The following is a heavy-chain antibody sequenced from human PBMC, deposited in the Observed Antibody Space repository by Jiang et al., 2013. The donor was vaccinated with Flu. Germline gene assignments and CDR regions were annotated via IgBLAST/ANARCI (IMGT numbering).Heavy chain of an antibody. D-gene: IGHD1-1*01. CDR2: ISAGNGNT. J-gene: IGHJ4*02. CDR3: ARDRTGTTQGFDY. V-gene: IGHV1-3*01. Sequence: SGAEVKEPGASVKVSCKASGYTYTSYAIHWVRQAPGQRLEWMGWISAGNGNTKYSQRFQGRVTITRDTSADTAYMELSSLKSEDTAVYYCARDRTGTTQGFDYWGQGTLV. CDR1: GYTYTSYA.